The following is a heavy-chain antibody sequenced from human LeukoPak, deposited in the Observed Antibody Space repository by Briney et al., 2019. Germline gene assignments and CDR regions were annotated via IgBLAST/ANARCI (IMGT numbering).Heavy chain of an antibody. Sequence: GGSLRLSCAASGFTFSSYAMSWVRQAPGKGLEWVSGISTSGGNTDYADSVKGRFTISRDNSKKTLYLEMNSLRAEDTAVYYCARDRDSGWYLSYFDYWGQGTLVTVSS. CDR1: GFTFSSYA. V-gene: IGHV3-23*01. D-gene: IGHD6-19*01. CDR2: ISTSGGNT. J-gene: IGHJ4*02. CDR3: ARDRDSGWYLSYFDY.